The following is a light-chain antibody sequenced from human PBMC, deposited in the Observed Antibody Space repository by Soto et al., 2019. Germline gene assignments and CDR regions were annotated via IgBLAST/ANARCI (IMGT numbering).Light chain of an antibody. CDR2: GAS. V-gene: IGKV3-15*01. J-gene: IGKJ1*01. CDR3: QQYNNWPRT. CDR1: QSVSSGA. Sequence: EIVVTQSPGTLSLSRGEGASLSCRASQSVSSGALAWYQQKPGQAPRLLIYGASTRATGIPARFSGSGSGTEFTLTISSLQSEDFAVYYCQQYNNWPRTFGQGTKVDIK.